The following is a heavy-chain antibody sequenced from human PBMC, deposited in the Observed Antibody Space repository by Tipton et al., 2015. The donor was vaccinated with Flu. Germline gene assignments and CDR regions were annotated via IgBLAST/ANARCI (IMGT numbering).Heavy chain of an antibody. V-gene: IGHV3-53*01. J-gene: IGHJ4*02. CDR3: ARDECGTYPD. Sequence: VQLVQSGGGLIRPGGSLRLSCAVSGFTVSTSYMSWVRQPPGKGLEWVSIVYDDGRTYYADSVEGRFAISRDNSKNILYLQMNSLGADDTAVYFCARDECGTYPDWGQETLVTVSS. D-gene: IGHD1-14*01. CDR1: GFTVSTSY. CDR2: VYDDGRT.